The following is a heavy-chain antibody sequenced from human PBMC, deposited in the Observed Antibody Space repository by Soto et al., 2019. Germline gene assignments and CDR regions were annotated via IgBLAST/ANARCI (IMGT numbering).Heavy chain of an antibody. V-gene: IGHV3-33*01. CDR3: AIDRYPERYSSSWYSDYYYGMDV. Sequence: GGSLRLSCAASGFTFSSYGMHWVRQAPGKGLEWVAVIWYDGSNKYYADSVKGRFTISRDNSKNTLYLQMNSLRAEDMAVYYCAIDRYPERYSSSWYSDYYYGMDVWGQGTTVTVSS. D-gene: IGHD6-13*01. J-gene: IGHJ6*02. CDR2: IWYDGSNK. CDR1: GFTFSSYG.